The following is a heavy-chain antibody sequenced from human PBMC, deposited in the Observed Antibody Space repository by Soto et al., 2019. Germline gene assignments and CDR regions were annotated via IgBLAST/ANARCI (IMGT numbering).Heavy chain of an antibody. CDR3: AREKRSDRRIFPGAFDY. D-gene: IGHD2-15*01. V-gene: IGHV4-31*03. CDR1: GGSISSGGYY. Sequence: QVQLQESGPGLVKPSQTLSLTCTVSGGSISSGGYYWSWIRQHPGKGLEWIGYIYYSGSTYYTPSLKSRVTISVDPYKDQFSLKLSSVTAADTAVYYCAREKRSDRRIFPGAFDYWGQGTLVTVSS. CDR2: IYYSGST. J-gene: IGHJ4*02.